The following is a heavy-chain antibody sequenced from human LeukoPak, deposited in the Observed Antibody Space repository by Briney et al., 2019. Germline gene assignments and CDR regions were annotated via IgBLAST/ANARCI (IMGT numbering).Heavy chain of an antibody. D-gene: IGHD3-3*01. CDR2: ISAYNGNT. CDR1: GYTFTSYG. J-gene: IGHJ6*02. Sequence: ASVKVSCKASGYTFTSYGISWVRQAPGQGLEWMGWISAYNGNTNYAQKLQGRVTMTTDTSTSTAYMELRSLRSDDTAVYYCAKDVLSCYYQYYYYYGMDVWGQGTTVTVSS. V-gene: IGHV1-18*01. CDR3: AKDVLSCYYQYYYYYGMDV.